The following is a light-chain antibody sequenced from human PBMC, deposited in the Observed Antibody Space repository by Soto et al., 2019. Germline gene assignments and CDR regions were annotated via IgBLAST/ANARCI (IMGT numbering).Light chain of an antibody. CDR3: CSYAGSGTWV. CDR1: SSDVGSYNV. Sequence: HSALTQPASVSGSPGQSITISCTGTSSDVGSYNVVSWFQQDPGKAPKVLIYEGSKRSSGISDRFSAFKSGNTASLTISGLQAEDEADYYCCSYAGSGTWVFGGGTKVTVL. J-gene: IGLJ3*02. V-gene: IGLV2-23*01. CDR2: EGS.